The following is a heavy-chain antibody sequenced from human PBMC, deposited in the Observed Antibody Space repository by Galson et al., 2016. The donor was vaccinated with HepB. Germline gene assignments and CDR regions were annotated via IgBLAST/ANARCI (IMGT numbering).Heavy chain of an antibody. V-gene: IGHV3-13*01. Sequence: SLRLSCAASGFAFSEYDIHWVRQAAGKGLEWVSAMDILGDGYYPDSVKGRFTISRENAKSSLYLHMNSLRAEDTALYYCAVIAVAGGTSDYWGQGPWSPSPQ. CDR3: AVIAVAGGTSDY. CDR1: GFAFSEYD. CDR2: MDILGDG. D-gene: IGHD6-19*01. J-gene: IGHJ4*02.